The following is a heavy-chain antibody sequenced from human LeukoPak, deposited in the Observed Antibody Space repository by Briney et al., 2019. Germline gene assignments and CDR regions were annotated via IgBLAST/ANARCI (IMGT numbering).Heavy chain of an antibody. J-gene: IGHJ4*02. D-gene: IGHD1-26*01. V-gene: IGHV3-7*05. Sequence: GGSLRLSCAASGFTFSSNAMSWVRQAPGKGLEWVANIKQDGSEKYYVDSVKGRFTISRDNAKNSLCLQVNSLRAEDTAVYYCARESVGATYFDYWGQGTLVTVSS. CDR2: IKQDGSEK. CDR1: GFTFSSNA. CDR3: ARESVGATYFDY.